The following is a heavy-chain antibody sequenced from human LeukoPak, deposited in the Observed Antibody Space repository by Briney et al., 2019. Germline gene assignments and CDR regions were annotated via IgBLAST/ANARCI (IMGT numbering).Heavy chain of an antibody. D-gene: IGHD6-6*01. CDR2: IKQDGSKI. J-gene: IGHJ4*02. CDR3: ARESFAARWD. Sequence: GGSLRLSCAGSGFTFSNYWMSWVRQAPGKRLEWVANIKQDGSKINYVDSVKGRFTISRDNAKNSLYLQMNTLRAEDTAVYYCARESFAARWDWGQGTLVTVSS. V-gene: IGHV3-7*01. CDR1: GFTFSNYW.